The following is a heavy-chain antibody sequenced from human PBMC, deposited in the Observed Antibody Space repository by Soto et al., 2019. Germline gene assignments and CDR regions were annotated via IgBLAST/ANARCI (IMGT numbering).Heavy chain of an antibody. CDR1: GVSFGPYY. V-gene: IGHV4-34*01. D-gene: IGHD2-8*02. CDR2: SNHRGDT. CDR3: AGIASLGTVVH. Sequence: PSETLSLTCVVYGVSFGPYYWSWIRQPPGKGLEWIGESNHRGDTNYNPSLKSRVTISVDTPKNQFSLRLTSVTAADTAVYFCAGIASLGTVVHCGQGTLVTVSS. J-gene: IGHJ5*02.